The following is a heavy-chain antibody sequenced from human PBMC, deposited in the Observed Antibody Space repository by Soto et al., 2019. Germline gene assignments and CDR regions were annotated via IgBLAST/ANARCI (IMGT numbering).Heavy chain of an antibody. CDR3: ARVRGNQLLGWFDP. J-gene: IGHJ5*02. V-gene: IGHV4-59*01. CDR1: GGSISSYY. Sequence: SETLSLTCTVSGGSISSYYWNWIRQPPGKGLEWIGYVYYGGTTNYNPSLKSRVTMSLDTSKNQFSLKLSSVTAADTAVYYCARVRGNQLLGWFDPWGQGTLVTVSS. CDR2: VYYGGTT. D-gene: IGHD2-2*01.